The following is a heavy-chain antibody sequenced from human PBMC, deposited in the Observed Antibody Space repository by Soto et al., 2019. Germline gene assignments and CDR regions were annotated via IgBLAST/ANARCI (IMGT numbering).Heavy chain of an antibody. J-gene: IGHJ5*02. D-gene: IGHD3-3*01. Sequence: PSETLSLTCTVSGGSITSANSYWSWIRQHPGKGLEWIGYIYHSGSTYYNPSLKSRVTISIDTSQNQFSLKLSAVTAADTAVYYCASEGGYAFWSGYSQTTNWFDPWGQGTLVTVSS. CDR2: IYHSGST. CDR3: ASEGGYAFWSGYSQTTNWFDP. V-gene: IGHV4-31*03. CDR1: GGSITSANSY.